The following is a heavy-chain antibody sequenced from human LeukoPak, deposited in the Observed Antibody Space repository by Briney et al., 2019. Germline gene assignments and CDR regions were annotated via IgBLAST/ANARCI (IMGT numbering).Heavy chain of an antibody. CDR1: GFTFSSYW. V-gene: IGHV3-7*01. CDR3: ARDLVVVVPAVTYGYYYYGMDA. Sequence: PGGSLRLSCAASGFTFSSYWMSWVRQAPGKGLEWVANIKQDGSEKYYVDSVKGRFTISRDNAKNSLYLQMNSLRAEDTAVYYCARDLVVVVPAVTYGYYYYGMDAWGQGTAVTVSS. D-gene: IGHD2-2*01. J-gene: IGHJ6*02. CDR2: IKQDGSEK.